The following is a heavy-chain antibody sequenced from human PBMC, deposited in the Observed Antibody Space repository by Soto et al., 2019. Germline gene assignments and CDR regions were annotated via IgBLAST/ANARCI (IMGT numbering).Heavy chain of an antibody. CDR2: IKSKGGGGTT. D-gene: IGHD2-2*01. Sequence: EVQLVESGGGLVKPGGSLRLSREGSGFIFSNAWTNWVRQSPGKGLEWVGHIKSKGGGGTTDYAAPVKGRFIISRDDSKRTLYLQMDSLKTEDTAVYYCTTACGTTCYWSYYGMDVWGQGTTVTVSS. CDR1: GFIFSNAW. V-gene: IGHV3-15*01. CDR3: TTACGTTCYWSYYGMDV. J-gene: IGHJ6*02.